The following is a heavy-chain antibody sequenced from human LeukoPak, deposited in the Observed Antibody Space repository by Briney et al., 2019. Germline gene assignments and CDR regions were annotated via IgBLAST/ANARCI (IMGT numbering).Heavy chain of an antibody. J-gene: IGHJ4*02. CDR2: IGNNGGGI. CDR1: GFTFSTYT. V-gene: IGHV3-23*01. Sequence: GRSLRLSCAASGFTFSTYTMYWVRHPPGKRLEWVSIIGNNGGGIHYADSVRGRFTISRDNSKNALYLQMNSLRVEDTAVYYCAIDPNWGTHSWGQGVLVTASS. CDR3: AIDPNWGTHS. D-gene: IGHD7-27*01.